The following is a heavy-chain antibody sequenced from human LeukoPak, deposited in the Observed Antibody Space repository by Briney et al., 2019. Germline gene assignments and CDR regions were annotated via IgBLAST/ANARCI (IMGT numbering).Heavy chain of an antibody. CDR3: ARDSPSRSYNYYGMDV. Sequence: SQTLSLTCAISGVNVSSNSAAWNWMRPSPSRALEWLVRTYYRSMWYTDYAVSVKSRITINLDTAKNQFSLQLNSVTPEDTAVYYCARDSPSRSYNYYGMDVWGQGTTVTVSS. J-gene: IGHJ6*02. D-gene: IGHD3-10*01. CDR1: GVNVSSNSAA. CDR2: TYYRSMWYT. V-gene: IGHV6-1*01.